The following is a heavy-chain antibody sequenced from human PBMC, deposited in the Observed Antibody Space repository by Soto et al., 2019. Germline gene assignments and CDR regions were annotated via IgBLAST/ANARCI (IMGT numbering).Heavy chain of an antibody. CDR1: GFTFSSYA. D-gene: IGHD3-9*01. Sequence: GGSLRLSCAASGFTFSSYAMSWVRQAPGKGLEWVSASSGSGGSTYYADSVKGRFTISRDNSKNTLYLQMNSLRAEGTAVYYCAKDRVWTISFSGYYFDYWGQGTLVTVSS. V-gene: IGHV3-23*01. J-gene: IGHJ4*02. CDR2: SSGSGGST. CDR3: AKDRVWTISFSGYYFDY.